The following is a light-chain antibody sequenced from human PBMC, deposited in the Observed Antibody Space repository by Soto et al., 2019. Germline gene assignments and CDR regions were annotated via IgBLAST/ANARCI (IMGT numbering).Light chain of an antibody. CDR1: QSVSNK. J-gene: IGKJ2*03. CDR3: QQYGGSPYS. Sequence: EIVLTQSPGTLSLSPGERATLSCRAGQSVSNKLAWYQQKPGQAPRLLIYFASNRDTGIPDRFSGSGSGTDFTLTISRLEPEDFALYSCQQYGGSPYSFGQGTKLEIK. CDR2: FAS. V-gene: IGKV3-20*01.